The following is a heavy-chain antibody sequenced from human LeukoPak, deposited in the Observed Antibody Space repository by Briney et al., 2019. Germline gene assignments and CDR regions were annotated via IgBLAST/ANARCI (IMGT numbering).Heavy chain of an antibody. D-gene: IGHD6-13*01. J-gene: IGHJ3*02. CDR3: ARPVTSSWYVGAFDI. Sequence: HGESLKISCKGSGYSFSTYRIGWVRQMPGTGLEWMGIIYPGDSDTRYSPSFQGQVTISADKSISTAYLQWSSLKASDTAMYYCARPVTSSWYVGAFDIWGQGTMVTVSS. CDR1: GYSFSTYR. CDR2: IYPGDSDT. V-gene: IGHV5-51*01.